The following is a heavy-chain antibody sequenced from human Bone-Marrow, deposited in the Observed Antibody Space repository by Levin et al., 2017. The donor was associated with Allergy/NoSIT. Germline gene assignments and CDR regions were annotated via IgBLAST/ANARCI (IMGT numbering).Heavy chain of an antibody. D-gene: IGHD6-13*01. V-gene: IGHV3-7*01. CDR2: IKQDGSEK. J-gene: IGHJ6*02. Sequence: QAGESLKISCEASGFTFNSYWMTWVRQAPGKGLEWVANIKQDGSEKYYVDSVKGRFTVSRDNAKNLLYLHMNSLRVEDTAVYYCASLWQQLVLGYGMDVWGQGTTVTVSS. CDR3: ASLWQQLVLGYGMDV. CDR1: GFTFNSYW.